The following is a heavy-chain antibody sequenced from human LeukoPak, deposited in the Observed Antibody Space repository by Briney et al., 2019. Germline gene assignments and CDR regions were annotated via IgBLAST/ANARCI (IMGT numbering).Heavy chain of an antibody. J-gene: IGHJ5*02. D-gene: IGHD3-10*01. CDR2: IYTSGST. V-gene: IGHV4-4*07. CDR3: ARGLGYYGSGSYVYNCFAP. Sequence: SETLSLTCTVSGGSISNYYWSWIRQPAGKGLEWIGRIYTSGSTNYNPSLKSRVTMSVDTSKNQFSLKLTSVPATDTTVYYCARGLGYYGSGSYVYNCFAPWGQGSLVTVSS. CDR1: GGSISNYY.